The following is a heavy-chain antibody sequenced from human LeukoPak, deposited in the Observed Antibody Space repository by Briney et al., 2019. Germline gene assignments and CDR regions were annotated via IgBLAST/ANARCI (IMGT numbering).Heavy chain of an antibody. Sequence: SSVKLSCKPSGATFTSYAISWVRQAPGQGHEWMGGIRLIIGTAIYAKKLQGRVTITKEESTSTVYMELSSLRSEDKAVYYCARGEYSGRYTGYGFDSCGKGTMVTVSS. CDR3: ARGEYSGRYTGYGFDS. J-gene: IGHJ3*02. D-gene: IGHD1-26*01. V-gene: IGHV1-69*05. CDR1: GATFTSYA. CDR2: IRLIIGTA.